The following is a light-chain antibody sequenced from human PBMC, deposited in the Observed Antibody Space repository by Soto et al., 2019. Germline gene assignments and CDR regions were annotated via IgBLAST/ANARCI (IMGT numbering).Light chain of an antibody. CDR3: QQYNSFPWT. CDR1: ESIRTW. V-gene: IGKV1-5*01. Sequence: DIQMTQSPSTLSASVVDRVTITFRSSESIRTWLAWYQHKPGKAPKFLIYDASTLESGVPSRFSGSGSGTEFTLTISSLQPDDLATYYCQQYNSFPWTFGQGTKVDIK. J-gene: IGKJ1*01. CDR2: DAS.